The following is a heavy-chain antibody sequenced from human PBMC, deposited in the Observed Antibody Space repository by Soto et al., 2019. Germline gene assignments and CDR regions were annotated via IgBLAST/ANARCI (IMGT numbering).Heavy chain of an antibody. CDR1: GGSISSGDYY. Sequence: SETRSLTCTVSGGSISSGDYYWSWILHPPGKGLEWIGYIYYSGSTCYNPSLKSRVTISVDTSKNQFSLKLSSVTAADTAVYYCARGSGTGDYYDSSGYYGRWGKGNLVIVSS. CDR2: IYYSGST. D-gene: IGHD3-22*01. V-gene: IGHV4-30-4*01. CDR3: ARGSGTGDYYDSSGYYGR. J-gene: IGHJ4*02.